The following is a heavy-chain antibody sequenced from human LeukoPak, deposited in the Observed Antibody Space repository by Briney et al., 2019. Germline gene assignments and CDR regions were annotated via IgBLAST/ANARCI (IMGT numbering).Heavy chain of an antibody. Sequence: SQTLSLTCTVSGGSISRGDYYWSWIRQPPGKGLEWIGYIYYSGSTYYNLSLKSRVIISVDTSKNQFSLKLSSVTAADTAVYYFAREGCSTTSCYGYFDLWGRGTLVTVSS. V-gene: IGHV4-30-4*01. CDR1: GGSISRGDYY. D-gene: IGHD2-2*01. CDR2: IYYSGST. CDR3: AREGCSTTSCYGYFDL. J-gene: IGHJ2*01.